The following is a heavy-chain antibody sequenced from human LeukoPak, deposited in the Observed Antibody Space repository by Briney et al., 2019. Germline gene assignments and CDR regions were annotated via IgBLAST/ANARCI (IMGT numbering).Heavy chain of an antibody. CDR3: ARGRGTTMVRGVITNYFDL. Sequence: ASVKVSCKASGYTFIGHYMHWVRQAPGQGLEWMGWIDPNSGGTNYAQKFLGSVTMTGDTSINTAFMELSRLRSDDTAIYYCARGRGTTMVRGVITNYFDLWGRGSLVTVSS. V-gene: IGHV1-2*02. CDR2: IDPNSGGT. CDR1: GYTFIGHY. D-gene: IGHD3-10*01. J-gene: IGHJ2*01.